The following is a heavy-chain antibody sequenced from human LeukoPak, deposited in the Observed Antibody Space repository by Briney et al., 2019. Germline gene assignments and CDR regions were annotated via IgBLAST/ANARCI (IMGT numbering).Heavy chain of an antibody. V-gene: IGHV3-30*03. CDR3: ARDRAWNYFDY. CDR1: GFTFSSYA. D-gene: IGHD3-3*01. Sequence: GGSLRLSCAASGFTFSSYAMSWVRQAPGKGLEWVAIISNDGSRKYYAHSVEGRFTISRDNSKNTLYLQMDSLRAEDTAVYYCARDRAWNYFDYWGQGTLVTVSS. J-gene: IGHJ4*02. CDR2: ISNDGSRK.